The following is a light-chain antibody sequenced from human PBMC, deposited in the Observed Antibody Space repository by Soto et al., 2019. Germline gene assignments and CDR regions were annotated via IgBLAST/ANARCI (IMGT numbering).Light chain of an antibody. CDR1: QTVTTH. Sequence: IVLTQSPATLSLSPGERATLSCGASQTVTTHLAWYQQTPGQVPRLLIYDASNRATGIPARFSGSVSGTEFTLTISSLQSEDFAVYYCQQYNSWPPITFGQGTRLEI. J-gene: IGKJ5*01. V-gene: IGKV3D-15*01. CDR2: DAS. CDR3: QQYNSWPPIT.